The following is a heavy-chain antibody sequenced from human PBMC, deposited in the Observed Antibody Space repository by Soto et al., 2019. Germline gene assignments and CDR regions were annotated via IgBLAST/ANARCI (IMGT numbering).Heavy chain of an antibody. D-gene: IGHD3-22*01. V-gene: IGHV3-15*01. CDR1: GFTFSNAW. Sequence: PGGSLRLSCAASGFTFSNAWMSWVRQAPGKGLEWVGRIKSKTDGGTTDYAAPVKGRFTISRDDSKNTLYLQMNSLKTEDTAVYYCTTDLWGDYYDSSGYFEPHMTRDAFDIWGQGTMVTVSS. CDR2: IKSKTDGGTT. CDR3: TTDLWGDYYDSSGYFEPHMTRDAFDI. J-gene: IGHJ3*02.